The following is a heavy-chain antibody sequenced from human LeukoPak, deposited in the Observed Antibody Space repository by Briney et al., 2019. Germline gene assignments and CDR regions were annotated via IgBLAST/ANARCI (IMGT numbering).Heavy chain of an antibody. D-gene: IGHD3-16*02. V-gene: IGHV3-23*01. CDR3: AKGVILNWFDP. CDR1: GFTFSSYA. Sequence: GGSLRLSCAASGFTFSSYAMAWVRQAPGTGLEWVSGISGSGGSTYYADSVKGRFTISRDNSKNTLYLQMNSLRAEDTAVYYCAKGVILNWFDPWGQGTLVTVSS. J-gene: IGHJ5*02. CDR2: ISGSGGST.